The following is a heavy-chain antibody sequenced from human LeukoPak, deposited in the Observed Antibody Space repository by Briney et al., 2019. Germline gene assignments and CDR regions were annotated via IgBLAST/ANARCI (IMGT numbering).Heavy chain of an antibody. CDR1: GFTFSSYG. J-gene: IGHJ1*01. V-gene: IGHV3-30*02. CDR3: AKDFYDSSGYTQL. CDR2: IRYDGSNK. Sequence: PGGSLRLSCAASGFTFSSYGMHWVRQAPGKGLEWVAFIRYDGSNKYYADSVKGRFTISRDNSKNTLYLQMNSLRAEDTAVYYCAKDFYDSSGYTQLWAQGTLVTVSS. D-gene: IGHD3-22*01.